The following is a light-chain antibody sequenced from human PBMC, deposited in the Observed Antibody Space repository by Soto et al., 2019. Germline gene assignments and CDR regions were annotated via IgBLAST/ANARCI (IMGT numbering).Light chain of an antibody. CDR2: DVS. CDR3: SSYTSSSTVV. J-gene: IGLJ2*01. CDR1: SSDVGGYNY. V-gene: IGLV2-14*01. Sequence: QSALTQPASVSGSPGQSITISCTGTSSDVGGYNYVSWYQQHPGKAPKLMIYDVSNRPSGVSNRFSGSKSGNTASLTISWLQAEYEADYYCSSYTSSSTVVFGGGTKVPVL.